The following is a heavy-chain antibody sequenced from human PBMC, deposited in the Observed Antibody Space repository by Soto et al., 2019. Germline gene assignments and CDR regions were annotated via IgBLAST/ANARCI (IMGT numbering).Heavy chain of an antibody. CDR2: ISSSSSYT. CDR1: GFTFSDYY. V-gene: IGHV3-11*05. J-gene: IGHJ3*02. D-gene: IGHD1-20*01. CDR3: AREVSKWTFDI. Sequence: QVQLVESGGGLVKPGGSLRLSCAASGFTFSDYYMSWIRQAPGKGLEWVSYISSSSSYTNYADSVKGRFTISRDNAKNSLYLQMNSLRAEDTAVYYCAREVSKWTFDIWGQGTMVTVSS.